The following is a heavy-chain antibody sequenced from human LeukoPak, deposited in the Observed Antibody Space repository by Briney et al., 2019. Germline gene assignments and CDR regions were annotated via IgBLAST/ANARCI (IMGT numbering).Heavy chain of an antibody. CDR2: VSGNGGRT. V-gene: IGHV3-23*01. CDR3: SKMSETATTH. Sequence: GGSLRLSCAASGFTFSSYAMNWVRQAPGKGLEWVSGVSGNGGRTFYADSVRGRFAISRDNSKNVLYLQMNSLTAEDTALYYCSKMSETATTHWGQGTLVTVSS. J-gene: IGHJ4*02. CDR1: GFTFSSYA. D-gene: IGHD5-24*01.